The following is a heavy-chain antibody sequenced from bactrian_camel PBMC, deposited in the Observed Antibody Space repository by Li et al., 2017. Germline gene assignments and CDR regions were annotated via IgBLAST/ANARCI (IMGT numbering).Heavy chain of an antibody. CDR2: IYTPTGLP. V-gene: IGHV3S53*01. D-gene: IGHD5*01. J-gene: IGHJ4*01. Sequence: HVQLVESGGGSVQAGGSLRLSCVASGYISSHYCMGWFRQAPGKKREGVATIYTPTGLPNYDDSVEGRFTISRDNAQNTVYLQMNSLKPEDTAMYYCAADGGLSDCSSSFQNYEYNFWGRGTQVTVS. CDR1: GYISSHYC. CDR3: AADGGLSDCSSSFQNYEYNF.